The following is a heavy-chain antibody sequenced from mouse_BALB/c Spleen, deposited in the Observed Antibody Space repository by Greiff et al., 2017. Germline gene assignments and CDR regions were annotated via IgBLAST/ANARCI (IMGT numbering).Heavy chain of an antibody. CDR2: IDPANGNT. CDR1: GFNIKDTY. D-gene: IGHD2-1*01. Sequence: EVQLQQSGAELVKPGASVKLSCTASGFNIKDTYMHWVKQRPEQGLEWIGRIDPANGNTKYDPKFQGKATITADTSSNTAYLQLSSLTSEDTAVYYGARGIYYGNYVDYFDYWGQGTTLTVSA. J-gene: IGHJ2*01. CDR3: ARGIYYGNYVDYFDY. V-gene: IGHV14-3*02.